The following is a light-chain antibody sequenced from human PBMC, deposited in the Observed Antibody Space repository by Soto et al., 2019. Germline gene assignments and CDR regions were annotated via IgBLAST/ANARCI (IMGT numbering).Light chain of an antibody. Sequence: DIQMTQSPSSVSASVGDRVTITCRASQGIRSWLAWYQQKPGKAPKLLISSASTLQSGVPSRFSGSGSGTDFTLTISGLQPEDVATYYCQQSDTFPATFGGGTRVEIK. CDR2: SAS. J-gene: IGKJ4*01. CDR1: QGIRSW. CDR3: QQSDTFPAT. V-gene: IGKV1D-12*01.